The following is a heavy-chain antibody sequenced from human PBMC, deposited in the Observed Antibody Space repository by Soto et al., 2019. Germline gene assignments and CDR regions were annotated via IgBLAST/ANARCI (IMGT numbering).Heavy chain of an antibody. Sequence: SQTLSLTCAISGDSVSSNSAAWNWIRQSPSRGLEWLGRTYYRSKWYNDYAVSVKSRITINPDTSKNQFSLQLNSVTPEDTAVYYCARGFWSGMEPHYYYYGMDVWGQGTTVTVYS. D-gene: IGHD1-1*01. CDR2: TYYRSKWYN. CDR1: GDSVSSNSAA. J-gene: IGHJ6*02. CDR3: ARGFWSGMEPHYYYYGMDV. V-gene: IGHV6-1*01.